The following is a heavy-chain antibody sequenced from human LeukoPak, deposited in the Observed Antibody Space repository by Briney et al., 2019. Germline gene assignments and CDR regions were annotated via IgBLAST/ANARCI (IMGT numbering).Heavy chain of an antibody. CDR3: ALAAAASPIDY. CDR2: ISSSSSTI. J-gene: IGHJ4*02. D-gene: IGHD6-13*01. V-gene: IGHV3-48*04. CDR1: GFTFSTSG. Sequence: GGSLRLSCAASGFTFSTSGMNWVRQAPGKGLEWISYISSSSSTIYYTDSVKGRFTISRDNAKNSLFLQMNSLRAEDTAVYYCALAAAASPIDYWGQGTLVTVS.